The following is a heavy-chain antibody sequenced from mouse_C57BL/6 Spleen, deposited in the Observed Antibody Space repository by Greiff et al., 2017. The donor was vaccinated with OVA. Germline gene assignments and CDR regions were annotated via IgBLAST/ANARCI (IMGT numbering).Heavy chain of an antibody. Sequence: QVTLKESGPGILQSSQTLSLTCSFSGFSLSTSGMGVSWIRQPSGKGLEWLAHIYWDDDKRYNPSLKSRLTISKDTSRNQVFLKFTSVDTADTATYYCARVTVVATDWYFDVWGTGTTVTVSS. CDR3: ARVTVVATDWYFDV. J-gene: IGHJ1*03. D-gene: IGHD1-1*01. V-gene: IGHV8-12*01. CDR1: GFSLSTSGMG. CDR2: IYWDDDK.